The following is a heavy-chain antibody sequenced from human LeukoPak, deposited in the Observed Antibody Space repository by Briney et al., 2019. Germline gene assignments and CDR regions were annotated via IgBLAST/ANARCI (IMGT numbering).Heavy chain of an antibody. J-gene: IGHJ5*02. Sequence: SETLSLTCTVSGGSISSSSYYWGWIRQPPGKGLEWIGSIYYSGSTYYNPSLKSRVTISLDTSKNQFSLKLSSVTAADTAVYYCTRDPGRYFDWLVVDQWGQGTLVTVSS. CDR1: GGSISSSSYY. V-gene: IGHV4-39*07. D-gene: IGHD3-9*01. CDR3: TRDPGRYFDWLVVDQ. CDR2: IYYSGST.